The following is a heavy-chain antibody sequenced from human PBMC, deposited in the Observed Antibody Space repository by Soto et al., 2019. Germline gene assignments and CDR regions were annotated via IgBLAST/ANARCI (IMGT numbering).Heavy chain of an antibody. J-gene: IGHJ4*02. CDR1: GFTFSSYG. CDR3: AKGAIFGVVAFFDY. V-gene: IGHV3-30*18. CDR2: ISYDGSNK. D-gene: IGHD3-3*01. Sequence: QVQLVESGGGVVQPGRSLRLSCAASGFTFSSYGMHWVRQAPGKGLEGVAVISYDGSNKYYADSVKGRFTISRDNSKNTLYLPMNSLRAEDTAVYYCAKGAIFGVVAFFDYWGQGTLVTVSS.